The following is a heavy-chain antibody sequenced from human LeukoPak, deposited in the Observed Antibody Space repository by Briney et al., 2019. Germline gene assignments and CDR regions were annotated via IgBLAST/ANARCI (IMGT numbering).Heavy chain of an antibody. CDR2: IGGSGHSS. D-gene: IGHD2-21*02. Sequence: GGSLRLSCAASGFSFDRYAMSWVRQAAGKGLEWVSGIGGSGHSSHYADSVKGRFTVSRDNSRNTLYLQMNSLRDEDTAVYYCAKYRDIRVMTAHSSDDWGQGTLVTVAS. J-gene: IGHJ4*02. CDR3: AKYRDIRVMTAHSSDD. V-gene: IGHV3-23*01. CDR1: GFSFDRYA.